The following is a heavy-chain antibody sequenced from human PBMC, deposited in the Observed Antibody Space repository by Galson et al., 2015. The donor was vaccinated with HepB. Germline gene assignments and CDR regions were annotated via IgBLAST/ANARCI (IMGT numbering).Heavy chain of an antibody. J-gene: IGHJ4*02. CDR3: IRLGDLSGYSSR. D-gene: IGHD2-2*01. CDR1: GHTFTGYY. V-gene: IGHV1-2*06. CDR2: INPSSGGA. Sequence: SCKVSGHTFTGYYMHWVRQAPGQGLEWMGRINPSSGGANYAQKFQGRVTMTRDTSISTAYMELSRLRSDDTAVYYCIRLGDLSGYSSRWGQGTLVTVSS.